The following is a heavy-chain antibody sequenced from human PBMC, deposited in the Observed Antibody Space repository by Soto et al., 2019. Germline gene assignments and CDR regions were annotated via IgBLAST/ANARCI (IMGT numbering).Heavy chain of an antibody. CDR2: IIPIFGTA. V-gene: IGHV1-69*13. CDR3: ARDSSRAGHYDCWSGPYYYYGMDV. D-gene: IGHD3-3*01. CDR1: GGTFSSYA. Sequence: SVKVSCKASGGTFSSYAISWVRQAPGQGLEWMGGIIPIFGTANYAQKFQGRVTITADESTSTAYMELSSLRSEDTAVYYCARDSSRAGHYDCWSGPYYYYGMDVWGQGTTVTVSS. J-gene: IGHJ6*02.